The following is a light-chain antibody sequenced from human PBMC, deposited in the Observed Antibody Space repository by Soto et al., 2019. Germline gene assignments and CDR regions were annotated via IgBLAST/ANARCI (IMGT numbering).Light chain of an antibody. CDR3: SSYTTSSTRV. V-gene: IGLV2-14*01. J-gene: IGLJ1*01. CDR1: SSDVGIYNY. Sequence: QSALTQPASVSGSPGQSIAISCTGSSSDVGIYNYVSWYQQHPGKVPKLNIYEVTNRPSGVSNRFSGSKSGNTASLTISGLQAEDVADYYCSSYTTSSTRVFGTGTKVTVL. CDR2: EVT.